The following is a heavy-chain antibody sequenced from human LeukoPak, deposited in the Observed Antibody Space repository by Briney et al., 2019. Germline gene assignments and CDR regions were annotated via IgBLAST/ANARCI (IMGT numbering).Heavy chain of an antibody. CDR3: ARDPSGDSSGYPFDY. J-gene: IGHJ4*02. D-gene: IGHD3-22*01. V-gene: IGHV1-2*02. CDR2: MNPANGVT. CDR1: GYSFAGYY. Sequence: EASVKVSCKSSGYSFAGYYMQWVRQAPGQGPEWMGWMNPANGVTNYARKFQGRVTLTSDTSISTAYMELGRLTSDDTAVYYCARDPSGDSSGYPFDYWGQGTVVTVSS.